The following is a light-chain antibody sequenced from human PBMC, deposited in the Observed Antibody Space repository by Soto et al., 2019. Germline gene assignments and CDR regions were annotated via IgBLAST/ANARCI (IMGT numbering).Light chain of an antibody. Sequence: EIVMTQSPDTLPVSPGERATLSCRASQSVSSNLAWYQQKPGLAPRLLIYGASTRATGIPARFSGSGSGTEFTLTISSLQSEDFAVYYCQQYNNWPPTTFGQGTRLEIK. CDR1: QSVSSN. V-gene: IGKV3-15*01. CDR2: GAS. CDR3: QQYNNWPPTT. J-gene: IGKJ5*01.